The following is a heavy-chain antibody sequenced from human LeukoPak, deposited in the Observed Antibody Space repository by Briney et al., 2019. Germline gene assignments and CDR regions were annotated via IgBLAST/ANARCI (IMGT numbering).Heavy chain of an antibody. CDR2: ISGSGGST. CDR3: AKHGPDYDFWSGLDY. D-gene: IGHD3-3*01. CDR1: GFTFSSYA. Sequence: PGGSLRLYCAAPGFTFSSYAMSWFRQAPGKGLEWVSAISGSGGSTYYADSVKGRFTISSDSSKTTLYLQMHSLRSDDTAVYYCAKHGPDYDFWSGLDYWGKGTLVTVSS. J-gene: IGHJ4*02. V-gene: IGHV3-23*01.